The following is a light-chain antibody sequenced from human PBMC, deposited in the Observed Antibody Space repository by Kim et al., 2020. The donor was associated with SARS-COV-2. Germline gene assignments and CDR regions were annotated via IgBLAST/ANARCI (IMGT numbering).Light chain of an antibody. CDR3: QNFDNAPLA. V-gene: IGKV1-27*01. CDR1: RGISNY. J-gene: IGKJ4*01. Sequence: SASVGDRVTITCRASRGISNYLAWYQQKHGEVPKLLIYGASTLQLGVPSRFSGSGSGTEFTLTIGSQQPEDVATYFCQNFDNAPLAFGGGTKLEI. CDR2: GAS.